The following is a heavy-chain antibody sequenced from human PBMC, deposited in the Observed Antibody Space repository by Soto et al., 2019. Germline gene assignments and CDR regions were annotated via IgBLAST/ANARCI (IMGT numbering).Heavy chain of an antibody. Sequence: SETLSLTCAVYGGSFSGNYWSWIRQPPGKGLEWIGEINHSGSTNYNPSLKSRVTISVDTSKNQFSLKLSSVTAADTAVYYCASGGYSSSWYPYSFYFGMDVWGQGTTVTVSS. D-gene: IGHD6-13*01. CDR3: ASGGYSSSWYPYSFYFGMDV. CDR2: INHSGST. V-gene: IGHV4-34*01. J-gene: IGHJ6*02. CDR1: GGSFSGNY.